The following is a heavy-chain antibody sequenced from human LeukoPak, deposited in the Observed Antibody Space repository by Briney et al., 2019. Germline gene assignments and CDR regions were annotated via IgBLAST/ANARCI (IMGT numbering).Heavy chain of an antibody. J-gene: IGHJ4*02. CDR2: INTDGSTT. CDR1: GFTFSSYW. D-gene: IGHD2-21*01. V-gene: IGHV3-74*01. Sequence: GGSLRLSCAASGFTFSSYWMHWVRQAPGKGLVWVSRINTDGSTTNYADAVKGRFTISRDNDKNALYLQMNSLRAEDTAVYYCASLKSDNWGRGTLVSVSS. CDR3: ASLKSDN.